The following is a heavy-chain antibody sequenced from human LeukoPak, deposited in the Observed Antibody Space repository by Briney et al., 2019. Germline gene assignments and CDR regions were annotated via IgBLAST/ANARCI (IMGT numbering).Heavy chain of an antibody. D-gene: IGHD2-21*02. J-gene: IGHJ4*02. V-gene: IGHV3-23*01. Sequence: PGGSLRLSCVVSGSRFSSYAMNWVRQSPERGLEWVSAISGTGDSTSYADSLKGRFTISRDNAKNSLYLQMNSLRAEDTAVYYCARDSAYCGGDCYSDFDYWGQGTLVTVPS. CDR1: GSRFSSYA. CDR2: ISGTGDST. CDR3: ARDSAYCGGDCYSDFDY.